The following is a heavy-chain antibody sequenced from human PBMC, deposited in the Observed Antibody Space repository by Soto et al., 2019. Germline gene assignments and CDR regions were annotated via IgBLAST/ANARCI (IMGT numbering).Heavy chain of an antibody. J-gene: IGHJ4*02. CDR3: ARDSQYYDSSGSLGY. CDR1: GGTFSSYA. D-gene: IGHD3-22*01. V-gene: IGHV1-69*13. Sequence: SVELSWKACGGTFSSYARSWVRQDTGQGLEWMGGIIPIFGTANYAQKFQGRVTITADESTSTAYMELSSLRSEDTAVYYCARDSQYYDSSGSLGYWGQGTLVTVSS. CDR2: IIPIFGTA.